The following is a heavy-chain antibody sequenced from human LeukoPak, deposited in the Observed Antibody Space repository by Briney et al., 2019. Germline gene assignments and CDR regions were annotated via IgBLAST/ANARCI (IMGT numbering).Heavy chain of an antibody. CDR2: FDPEDGET. V-gene: IGHV1-24*01. J-gene: IGHJ4*02. CDR3: ATFLYGSGSPYFDY. D-gene: IGHD3-10*01. Sequence: ASVKVSCKVSGYTLTELSMHWVRQAPGKGLEWMGGFDPEDGETIYAQKFQGRVTMTEDTSTDTAYMELSSLRSEDTAVYYCATFLYGSGSPYFDYWGQGTLVTVSS. CDR1: GYTLTELS.